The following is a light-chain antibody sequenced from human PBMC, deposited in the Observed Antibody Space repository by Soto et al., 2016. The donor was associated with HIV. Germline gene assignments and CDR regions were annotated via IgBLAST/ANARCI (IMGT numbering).Light chain of an antibody. CDR3: QQYNSYSQT. J-gene: IGKJ1*01. CDR1: QSISSW. CDR2: KAS. Sequence: DIQLTQSPSFLSASMGDRVTITCRASQSISSWLAWYQQKPGKAPKLLIYKASSLESGVPSRFSGSGSGTEFTLTISSLQPDDFATYYCQQYNSYSQTFGQGTKVEIK. V-gene: IGKV1-5*03.